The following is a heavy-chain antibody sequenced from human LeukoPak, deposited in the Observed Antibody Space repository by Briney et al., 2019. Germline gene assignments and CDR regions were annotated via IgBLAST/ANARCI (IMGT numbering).Heavy chain of an antibody. D-gene: IGHD1-26*01. J-gene: IGHJ5*02. CDR3: TRHRWELLSNWFDP. V-gene: IGHV3-73*01. Sequence: GGSLRLSCAASGFTFSGSAMHWVCQASGKGLEWVGRIRSKANSYATAYAASVKGRFTISRDDSKNTAYLQMNSLKTEDTAVYYCTRHRWELLSNWFDPWGQGTLVTVSS. CDR2: IRSKANSYAT. CDR1: GFTFSGSA.